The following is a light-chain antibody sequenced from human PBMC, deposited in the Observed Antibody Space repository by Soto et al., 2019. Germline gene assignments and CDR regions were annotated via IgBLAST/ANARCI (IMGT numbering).Light chain of an antibody. CDR2: DVS. J-gene: IGLJ2*01. CDR3: SSYTSSSTVV. Sequence: QSVLTQPASVSGSPGQSITISCTGTSSDVGGYNYVSWYQQHPGKAPQLMIYDVSNRPAGVSNRLSGSKSGNTASLTISGLQAEDEADYFCSSYTSSSTVVFGGGTKLTVL. V-gene: IGLV2-14*01. CDR1: SSDVGGYNY.